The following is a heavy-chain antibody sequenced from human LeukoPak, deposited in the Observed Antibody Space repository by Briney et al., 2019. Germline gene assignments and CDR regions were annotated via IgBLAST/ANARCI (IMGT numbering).Heavy chain of an antibody. V-gene: IGHV3-7*01. CDR3: ARGPHREASTY. D-gene: IGHD5-24*01. CDR2: IKEDGSVK. CDR1: GFTFSDYW. J-gene: IGHJ4*02. Sequence: GGSLKLSCAASGFTFSDYWMTWVRQAPGKGLEWVADIKEDGSVKKYVDSVKGRFTISRGNAKNSLYVQMNSLTADGTGVYYCARGPHREASTYWGQGTLVTVSS.